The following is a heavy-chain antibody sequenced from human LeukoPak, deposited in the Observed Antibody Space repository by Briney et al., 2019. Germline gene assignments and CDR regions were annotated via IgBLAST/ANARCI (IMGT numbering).Heavy chain of an antibody. J-gene: IGHJ3*02. Sequence: GGSLRLSCAASGFTFSSYAMSWVRQAPGKGLEWVSVISGNSISTYYADSVKGRFTISRDNAKNSLYLQMNSLRAEDTAVYYCARVATMGAFDIWGQGTMVTVSS. CDR1: GFTFSSYA. CDR2: ISGNSIST. V-gene: IGHV3-23*01. D-gene: IGHD5-12*01. CDR3: ARVATMGAFDI.